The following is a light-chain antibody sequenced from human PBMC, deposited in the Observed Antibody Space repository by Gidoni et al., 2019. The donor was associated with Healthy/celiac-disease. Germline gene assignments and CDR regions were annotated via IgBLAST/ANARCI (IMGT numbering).Light chain of an antibody. CDR1: SSNIGSNT. Sequence: QSVLPPPPSASGTPAPRVTISCSGSSSNIGSNTVTCYQQLPETAPKLLIYSNNQRPSGVPGRFSGTKAGTSASLAIGGLQSEDEADYDCAAWDDSLNGHVFGTGTKVTVL. J-gene: IGLJ1*01. CDR2: SNN. V-gene: IGLV1-44*01. CDR3: AAWDDSLNGHV.